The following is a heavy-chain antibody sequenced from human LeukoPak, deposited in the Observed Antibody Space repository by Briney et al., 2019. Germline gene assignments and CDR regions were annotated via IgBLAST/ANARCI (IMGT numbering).Heavy chain of an antibody. CDR2: TSHAGIS. D-gene: IGHD6-13*01. V-gene: IGHV4-39*01. CDR1: GEFIRSNTF. Sequence: PSETLSLTCSVSGEFIRSNTFWGWIRQSPGMGLEWIASTSHAGISYYNPSLSSRVAVSADSSKNQFSLRLSSVTAADTAVYYCARRGGHSWDVGNWFDPWGQGTPVTVSS. J-gene: IGHJ5*02. CDR3: ARRGGHSWDVGNWFDP.